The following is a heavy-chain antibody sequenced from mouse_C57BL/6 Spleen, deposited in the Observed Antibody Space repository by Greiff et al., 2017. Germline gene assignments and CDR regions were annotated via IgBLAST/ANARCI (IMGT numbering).Heavy chain of an antibody. D-gene: IGHD2-1*01. CDR2: IYPRSGNT. CDR1: GYTFTSYG. V-gene: IGHV1-81*01. Sequence: VQLQQSGAELARPGASVKMSCKASGYTFTSYGISWVKQRPGQGLEWIGEIYPRSGNTYYNEKFKGKATLTAAKSSSTAYMELRSLTSEDSAVYFCARNGNYSWLAYWGQGTLVTVSA. J-gene: IGHJ3*01. CDR3: ARNGNYSWLAY.